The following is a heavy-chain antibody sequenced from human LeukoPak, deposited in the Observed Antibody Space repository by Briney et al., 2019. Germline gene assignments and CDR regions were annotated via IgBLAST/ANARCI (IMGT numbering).Heavy chain of an antibody. Sequence: SETLSLTCAVYGGSFSGYYWSWIRQPPGKGLEWVGEINHSGSTNYNPSLKRRVTISVDTSKNQFSLKLSSVTAADTAVYYCARGIAAAEFGWFDPWGQGTLVTVSS. CDR1: GGSFSGYY. CDR3: ARGIAAAEFGWFDP. J-gene: IGHJ5*02. V-gene: IGHV4-34*01. CDR2: INHSGST. D-gene: IGHD6-13*01.